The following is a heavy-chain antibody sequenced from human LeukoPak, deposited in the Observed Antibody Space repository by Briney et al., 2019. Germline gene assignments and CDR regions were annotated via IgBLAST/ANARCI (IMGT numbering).Heavy chain of an antibody. CDR3: ARDHYYGSGSYGDY. Sequence: ASVKVSCKASGYTFTSYDINWVRQATGQGLEWMGWMNPNSGNTGYAQKFQGRVTMTRDMSTSTVYMELSSLRSEDTAVYYCARDHYYGSGSYGDYWGQGTLVTVSS. D-gene: IGHD3-10*01. V-gene: IGHV1-8*01. CDR2: MNPNSGNT. CDR1: GYTFTSYD. J-gene: IGHJ4*02.